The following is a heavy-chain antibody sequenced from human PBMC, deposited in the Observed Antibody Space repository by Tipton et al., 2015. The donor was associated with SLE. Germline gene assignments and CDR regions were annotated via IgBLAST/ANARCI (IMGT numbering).Heavy chain of an antibody. J-gene: IGHJ4*02. CDR3: ARGECSSSACYTRFYDY. CDR2: INDSGIT. Sequence: TLSLTCTVSGASVSGVTYYWSWIRQHPGKGLEWIGEINDSGITDYKSSLKSRVTISLDTSKNQFSLKMTSVTAADTALYFCARGECSSSACYTRFYDYWSQGALVTVSS. D-gene: IGHD2-2*02. V-gene: IGHV4-31*03. CDR1: GASVSGVTYY.